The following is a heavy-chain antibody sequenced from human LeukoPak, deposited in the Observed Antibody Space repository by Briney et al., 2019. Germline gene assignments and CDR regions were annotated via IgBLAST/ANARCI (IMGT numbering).Heavy chain of an antibody. V-gene: IGHV1-45*02. CDR1: GYTFTYRY. Sequence: TRASVKVSCKASGYTFTYRYLHWVRQAPGQALEWMGWITPFNGNTNYAQKLQDRVTITRDRSMSTAYMELSSLRSEDTAMYYCARSEQLDWSLDYWGQGTLVTVSS. CDR3: ARSEQLDWSLDY. D-gene: IGHD6-13*01. CDR2: ITPFNGNT. J-gene: IGHJ4*02.